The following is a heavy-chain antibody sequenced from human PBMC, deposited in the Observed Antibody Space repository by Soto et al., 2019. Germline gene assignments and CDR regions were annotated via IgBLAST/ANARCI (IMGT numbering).Heavy chain of an antibody. CDR1: GASISGFY. CDR2: IYATGTT. V-gene: IGHV4-4*07. D-gene: IGHD1-1*01. CDR3: VRDGTKTLRDWFDP. Sequence: LSLTCTVSGASISGFYWSWIRKSAGKGLERIGRIYATGTTDYNPSLKSRVMMSVDTSKKQFSLKLRSVTAADTAVYYCVRDGTKTLRDWFDPWGQGISVTVSS. J-gene: IGHJ5*02.